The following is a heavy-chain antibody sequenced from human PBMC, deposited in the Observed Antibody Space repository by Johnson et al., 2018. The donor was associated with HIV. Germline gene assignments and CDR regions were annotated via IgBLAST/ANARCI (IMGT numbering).Heavy chain of an antibody. CDR3: ARDVGSGWYDAFDI. D-gene: IGHD6-19*01. Sequence: VQLVESGGGVVQPGRSVRLSCTASGFTFSNYGMHWVRQAPGKGLEWVAVISYDGSNKYYADSVKGRFTISRDNSKNTLYLQMNSLRAEDTAVYYCARDVGSGWYDAFDIWGQGTMVTVSS. CDR1: GFTFSNYG. CDR2: ISYDGSNK. V-gene: IGHV3-30-3*01. J-gene: IGHJ3*02.